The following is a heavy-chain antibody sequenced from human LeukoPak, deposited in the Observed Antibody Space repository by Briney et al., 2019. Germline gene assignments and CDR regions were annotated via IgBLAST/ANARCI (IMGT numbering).Heavy chain of an antibody. V-gene: IGHV3-23*01. D-gene: IGHD3-9*01. Sequence: GGSLRLSCAASGFTFSNYAMSWVRQAPGKGLEWVSAITGGGSGIYYADSMKSRFTISRDNSKNTLYLQINSLRAEDTAVFYCAKWGDYDVLTGYYVSDYWGQGTLVTVSS. J-gene: IGHJ4*02. CDR2: ITGGGSGI. CDR3: AKWGDYDVLTGYYVSDY. CDR1: GFTFSNYA.